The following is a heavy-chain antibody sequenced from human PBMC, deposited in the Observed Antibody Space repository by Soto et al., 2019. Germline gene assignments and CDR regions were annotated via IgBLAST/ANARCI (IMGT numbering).Heavy chain of an antibody. V-gene: IGHV3-30-3*01. CDR2: ISYDGSNK. CDR3: ARDQYYYDSSGLHYGMDF. Sequence: QVQLVESGGGVVQPGRSLRLSCAASGFTFSSYAMHWVRQAPGKGLEWVAVISYDGSNKYYADSVKGRFTISRDNSKNTLYLQMNSLRAEDTAVYYCARDQYYYDSSGLHYGMDFWGQGTTVTVSS. CDR1: GFTFSSYA. J-gene: IGHJ6*02. D-gene: IGHD3-22*01.